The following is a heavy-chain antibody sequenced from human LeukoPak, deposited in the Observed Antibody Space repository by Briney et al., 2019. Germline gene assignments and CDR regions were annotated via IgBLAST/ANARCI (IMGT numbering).Heavy chain of an antibody. J-gene: IGHJ6*03. CDR3: ARGHAGGYYYYMDV. V-gene: IGHV1-8*01. Sequence: ASVKVSCKASGYTFTSYDINWVRQATGQELEWMGWMNPNSGNTGYAQKFRGRVTMTRNTSISTAYMELSSLRSEDTAVYYCARGHAGGYYYYMDVWGKGTTVTVSS. CDR2: MNPNSGNT. D-gene: IGHD3-16*01. CDR1: GYTFTSYD.